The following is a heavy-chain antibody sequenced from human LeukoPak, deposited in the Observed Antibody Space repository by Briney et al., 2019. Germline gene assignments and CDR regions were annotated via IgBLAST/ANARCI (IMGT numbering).Heavy chain of an antibody. D-gene: IGHD3-3*01. CDR3: ARGAYDFWSGSYPDY. CDR2: IYYSGST. V-gene: IGHV4-39*07. J-gene: IGHJ4*02. Sequence: KPSETLSLTCTVSGGSISSSSYYWGWIRQPPGKGLEWIGSIYYSGSTYYNPSLKSRVTISVDTSKNQFSLKLSSVTAADTAVYYCARGAYDFWSGSYPDYWGQGTLVTVSS. CDR1: GGSISSSSYY.